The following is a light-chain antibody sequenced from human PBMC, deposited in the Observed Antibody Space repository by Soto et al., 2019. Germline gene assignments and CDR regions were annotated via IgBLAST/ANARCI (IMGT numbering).Light chain of an antibody. CDR3: LQDFNCPWT. CDR2: AAS. Sequence: AIQMTQSPSSLSASVGDRVTITCRTRQDIRNDLGWYQQKPGKTPKLLTFAASSLQSGAPSRFSGSGSGTDFTLTISSLQPEDFATYDCLQDFNCPWTFGQGTKVEIE. J-gene: IGKJ1*01. V-gene: IGKV1-6*01. CDR1: QDIRND.